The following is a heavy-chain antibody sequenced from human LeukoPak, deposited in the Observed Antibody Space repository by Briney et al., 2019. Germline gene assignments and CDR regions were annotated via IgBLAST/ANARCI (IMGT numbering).Heavy chain of an antibody. CDR1: GFTFSSYG. J-gene: IGHJ4*02. Sequence: PGRSLRLSCAASGFTFSSYGMHWVRQAPGKGLEWVAVIWYDGSYKYYADSVKGRFTISRDNSKNTLYLQMNSLRAEDTAVYYCARGFLGYSSSWYGYWGQGTLVTVSS. V-gene: IGHV3-33*01. CDR2: IWYDGSYK. D-gene: IGHD6-13*01. CDR3: ARGFLGYSSSWYGY.